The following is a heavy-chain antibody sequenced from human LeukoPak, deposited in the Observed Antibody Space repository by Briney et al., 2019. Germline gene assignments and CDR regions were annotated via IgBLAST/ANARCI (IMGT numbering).Heavy chain of an antibody. CDR1: GYTFTSYG. CDR2: ISVYNGNT. Sequence: GASVKVSCNASGYTFTSYGVSWVRQAPGQGLEWVGWISVYNGNTNYVQKLQGRVTMTTDTPTNTAYMELRSLRSDDTAVYYCARGYDFWSGYPHFDYWGQGTLVTVSS. D-gene: IGHD3-3*01. J-gene: IGHJ4*02. V-gene: IGHV1-18*01. CDR3: ARGYDFWSGYPHFDY.